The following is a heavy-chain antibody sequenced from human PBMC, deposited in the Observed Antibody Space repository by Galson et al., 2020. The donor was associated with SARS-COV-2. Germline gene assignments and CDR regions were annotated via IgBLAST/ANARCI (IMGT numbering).Heavy chain of an antibody. CDR2: IDWDDDE. J-gene: IGHJ4*02. D-gene: IGHD6-19*01. V-gene: IGHV2-70*11. Sequence: ESGPTLVKPTHTLTLTCTFSRFSLRASGMCVNWIRQPPGKALEWLARIDWDDDEYYNTSLKARLTISKDTSKNQVVLTMTNMDPVDTATYYCARIDSSGCRGNYWGQGTLVTVSS. CDR3: ARIDSSGCRGNY. CDR1: RFSLRASGMC.